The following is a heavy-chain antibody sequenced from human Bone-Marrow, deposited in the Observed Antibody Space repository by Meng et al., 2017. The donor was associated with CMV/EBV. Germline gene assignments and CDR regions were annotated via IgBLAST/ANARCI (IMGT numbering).Heavy chain of an antibody. CDR1: TKVGYY. CDR2: IYNSGSA. V-gene: IGHV4-31*02. J-gene: IGHJ2*01. CDR3: ARGRWSTVTYEVYRYFDL. Sequence: TKVGYYWSWIRQRPGKGLAWIGLIYNSGSAHYNPSLESRVTISVVETSTNRFSLKLRSVTAADTAVYFCARGRWSTVTYEVYRYFDLWGRGTLVTVSS. D-gene: IGHD4-11*01.